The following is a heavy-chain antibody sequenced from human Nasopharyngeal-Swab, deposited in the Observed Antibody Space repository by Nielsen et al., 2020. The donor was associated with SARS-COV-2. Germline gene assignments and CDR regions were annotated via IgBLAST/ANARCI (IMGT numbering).Heavy chain of an antibody. D-gene: IGHD1-26*01. J-gene: IGHJ6*03. CDR3: AKDALVGATGYYYYMDV. Sequence: GGSLRLSCAASGFTFSTYSMNWVRQAPGKGLEWVASISRSSTYIFYADSVKGRFTISRDNSKNTLYLQMNSLRVEDTAVYYCAKDALVGATGYYYYMDVWGKGTTVTVSS. CDR2: ISRSSTYI. V-gene: IGHV3-21*01. CDR1: GFTFSTYS.